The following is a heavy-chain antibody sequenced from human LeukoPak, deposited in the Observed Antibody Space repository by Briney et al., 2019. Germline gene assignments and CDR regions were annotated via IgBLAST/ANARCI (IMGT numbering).Heavy chain of an antibody. J-gene: IGHJ1*01. D-gene: IGHD4-17*01. V-gene: IGHV3-7*02. CDR1: GFTFSRSW. CDR2: IKQDGTSK. CDR3: ARHGDYFFDL. Sequence: GGSLRLSCAASGFTFSRSWMGWVRQAPGKGLEWVANIKQDGTSKYYVDSVMGRFTISRDNAENSVYLQMNSLSAGDTAVYYCARHGDYFFDLRGPGTRVTVSS.